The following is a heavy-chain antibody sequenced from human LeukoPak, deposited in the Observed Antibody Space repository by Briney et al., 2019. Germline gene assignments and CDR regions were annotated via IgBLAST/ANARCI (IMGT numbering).Heavy chain of an antibody. D-gene: IGHD1-1*01. V-gene: IGHV4-4*07. Sequence: SETLSLTCTVSGGSISSYYWSWIRQPAGKGLEWIGRIYTSGSTNYNPSLKSRVTISVDTSKNQFSLKLSSVTAADTAVFYCARLDSTNSWFDPWGQGTLVTVSS. J-gene: IGHJ5*02. CDR1: GGSISSYY. CDR3: ARLDSTNSWFDP. CDR2: IYTSGST.